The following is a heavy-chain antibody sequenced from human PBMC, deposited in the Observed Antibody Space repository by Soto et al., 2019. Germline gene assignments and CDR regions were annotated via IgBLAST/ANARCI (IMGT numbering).Heavy chain of an antibody. J-gene: IGHJ2*01. V-gene: IGHV3-7*04. CDR1: EFTFSTFW. D-gene: IGHD7-27*01. Sequence: GGSLRLSCAASEFTFSTFWMSWVRQAPGKGLEWVANINQYGSEKYYVDSVKGRFAISRDNAKNSLYLQMNSLRADDTAVYYCARVRDNWGSLPLDLWGRGTLVTVSS. CDR3: ARVRDNWGSLPLDL. CDR2: INQYGSEK.